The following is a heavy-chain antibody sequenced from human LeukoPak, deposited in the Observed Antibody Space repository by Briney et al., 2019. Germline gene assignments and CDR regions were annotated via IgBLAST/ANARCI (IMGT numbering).Heavy chain of an antibody. D-gene: IGHD3-9*01. CDR3: ARRARYFDRLSWYYFDY. Sequence: SETLSLTCAVYGGSFSGYYWSWIRQPPGKGLEWIGEINHSGSTNYNPSLKSRVTISVDTSKNQFSLKLSSVTAADTAVYYCARRARYFDRLSWYYFDYWGQGTLVTVSS. CDR1: GGSFSGYY. J-gene: IGHJ4*02. V-gene: IGHV4-34*01. CDR2: INHSGST.